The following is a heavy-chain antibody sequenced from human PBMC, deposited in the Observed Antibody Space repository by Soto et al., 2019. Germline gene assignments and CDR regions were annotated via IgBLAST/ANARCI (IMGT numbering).Heavy chain of an antibody. V-gene: IGHV4-4*02. CDR1: GVSLSSSNW. J-gene: IGHJ4*02. CDR3: ARDKITGLFDY. D-gene: IGHD2-8*02. CDR2: IYHSGST. Sequence: SETLSLTCAVSGVSLSSSNWWSWVRQPPGKGLEWIGEIYHSGSTNYNPSLKSRVTISVDKSKNQFSLKLSSVTAADTAVYYCARDKITGLFDYWGQGTLVTVSS.